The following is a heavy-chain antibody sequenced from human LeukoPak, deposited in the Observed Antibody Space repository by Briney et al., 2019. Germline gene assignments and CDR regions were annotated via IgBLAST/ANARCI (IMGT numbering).Heavy chain of an antibody. Sequence: SETLSLTCAVYGGSFSGYYWSWIRQPPGKGLEWIGEINHSGSTNYNPSLKSRVTISVDTSKNQFSLKLGSVTAADTAVYYCAGVFKALRELLRSDWFDPWGQGTLVTVSS. V-gene: IGHV4-34*01. D-gene: IGHD3-10*01. CDR1: GGSFSGYY. CDR3: AGVFKALRELLRSDWFDP. CDR2: INHSGST. J-gene: IGHJ5*02.